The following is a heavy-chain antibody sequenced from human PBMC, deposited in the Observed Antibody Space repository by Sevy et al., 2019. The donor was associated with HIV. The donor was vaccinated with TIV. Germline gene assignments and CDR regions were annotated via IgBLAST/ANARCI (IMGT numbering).Heavy chain of an antibody. CDR2: IIAVSGTT. CDR1: GGTFSGYA. Sequence: PSVKVSCKTSGGTFSGYAISWVRQAPGQGLEWMGGIIAVSGTTNYVEKFQGRLTITADVSTRTVYMELRSLKTEDTAIYYCARDRDRGWFDPWGQGTLVTVSS. J-gene: IGHJ5*02. V-gene: IGHV1-69*13. D-gene: IGHD3-16*01. CDR3: ARDRDRGWFDP.